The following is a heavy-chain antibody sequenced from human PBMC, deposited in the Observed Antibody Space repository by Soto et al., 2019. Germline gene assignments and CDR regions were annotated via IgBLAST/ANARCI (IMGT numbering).Heavy chain of an antibody. D-gene: IGHD2-2*01. CDR1: GGSISSYY. Sequence: QVQLQESGPGLVKPSETLSLTCTVSGGSISSYYWSWIRQPPGKGLEWIGYIYYSGSTNYNPSLKSRVTISVDTSKNQFSLKLSSVTAADTAVYYCARVAGDSLGYCSSTSCYATTPYFDYWGQGTLVTVSS. J-gene: IGHJ4*02. CDR2: IYYSGST. V-gene: IGHV4-59*01. CDR3: ARVAGDSLGYCSSTSCYATTPYFDY.